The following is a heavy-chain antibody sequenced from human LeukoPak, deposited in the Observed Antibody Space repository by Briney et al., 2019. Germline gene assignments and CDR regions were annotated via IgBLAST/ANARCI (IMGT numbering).Heavy chain of an antibody. V-gene: IGHV3-30*10. CDR1: GFTFSNYD. J-gene: IGHJ4*02. CDR2: MSYDGSNR. Sequence: GGSLRLSCTASGFTFSNYDMHWVRQAPGKGLEWVAVMSYDGSNRYYTDSVKGRFTISRDNSKNTLYLQMNSLTTEDTAVYYCARDGSDWGQGTLVTVSS. CDR3: ARDGSD.